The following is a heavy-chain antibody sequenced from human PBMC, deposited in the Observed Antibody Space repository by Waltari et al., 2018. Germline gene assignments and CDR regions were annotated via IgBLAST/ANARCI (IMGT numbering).Heavy chain of an antibody. D-gene: IGHD1-26*01. J-gene: IGHJ4*02. Sequence: QVQLQESGPGLVKPSQTLSLTCTVAGGSISSASYYWSWIRQPAGEGMEWIGYLYTSWRTNSNPSLNSRVTISVDTSKNLFSLKLSSVTAADTAVYYCARSYSGSPLDYWGQGTLVTVSS. V-gene: IGHV4-61*09. CDR1: GGSISSASYY. CDR2: LYTSWRT. CDR3: ARSYSGSPLDY.